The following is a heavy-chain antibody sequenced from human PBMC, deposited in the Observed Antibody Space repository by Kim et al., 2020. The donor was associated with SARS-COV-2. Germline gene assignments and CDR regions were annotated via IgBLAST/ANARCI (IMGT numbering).Heavy chain of an antibody. V-gene: IGHV1-24*01. Sequence: ASVKVSCKVSGYTLTELSMHWVRQAPGKGLEWMGGFDPEDGETIYAQKFQGRVTMTEDTSTDTAYMELSSLRSEDTAVYYCATVHCSSTSCYPETFDYWGQGTLVTVSS. CDR1: GYTLTELS. D-gene: IGHD2-2*01. CDR3: ATVHCSSTSCYPETFDY. CDR2: FDPEDGET. J-gene: IGHJ4*02.